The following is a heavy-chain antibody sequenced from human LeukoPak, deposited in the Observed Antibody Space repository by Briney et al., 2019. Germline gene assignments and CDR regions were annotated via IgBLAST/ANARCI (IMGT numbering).Heavy chain of an antibody. CDR2: ISYDGSNK. V-gene: IGHV3-30-3*01. Sequence: GGSLRLSCAASGFTFSSYAMHWVRQAPGKGLEWVAVISYDGSNKYYADSVKGRFTISRDNAKNSLYLQMNSLRAEDTAVYYCAREGGSGSYSWFDPWGQGTLVTVSS. CDR1: GFTFSSYA. D-gene: IGHD3-10*01. J-gene: IGHJ5*02. CDR3: AREGGSGSYSWFDP.